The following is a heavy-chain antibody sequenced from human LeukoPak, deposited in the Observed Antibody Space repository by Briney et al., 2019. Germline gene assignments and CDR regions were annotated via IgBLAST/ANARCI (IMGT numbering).Heavy chain of an antibody. J-gene: IGHJ6*03. CDR2: ISSSGSAI. CDR3: ARGSAFGDISRYYYYMDV. CDR1: GFTFSSYE. V-gene: IGHV3-48*03. Sequence: GGSLRLSCAASGFTFSSYEMNWGRQAPGKGGGWGSYISSSGSAIYYADSVKGGFTISRENAKNSLHMQMNRLRAEDTAVYYCARGSAFGDISRYYYYMDVWGKGTTVTISS. D-gene: IGHD3-10*01.